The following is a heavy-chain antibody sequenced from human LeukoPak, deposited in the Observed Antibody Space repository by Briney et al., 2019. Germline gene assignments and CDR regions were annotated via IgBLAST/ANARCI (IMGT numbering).Heavy chain of an antibody. CDR3: ARGVTYNWFDP. V-gene: IGHV4-59*01. J-gene: IGHJ5*02. D-gene: IGHD5/OR15-5a*01. Sequence: SETLSLTCSVSGGSISSYYWSWIRQPPGKGLEWIGYIYYSGSTNYNPSLKSRVTISVDTSKNQFSLKLSSVTAADTAVYYCARGVTYNWFDPWGQGTLVTVSS. CDR1: GGSISSYY. CDR2: IYYSGST.